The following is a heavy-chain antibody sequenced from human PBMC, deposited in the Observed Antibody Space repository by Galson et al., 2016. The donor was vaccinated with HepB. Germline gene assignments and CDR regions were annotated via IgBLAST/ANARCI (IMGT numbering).Heavy chain of an antibody. CDR3: ARRSYSNYIDS. D-gene: IGHD4-11*01. CDR2: ISHTGAI. J-gene: IGHJ4*02. Sequence: ETLSLTCSVSGDSINFDVYYWYWGWIRQSPGKGLEWIGTISHTGAIYSNSSLKSRLTISIGRSRHGFSLDLSSVTAADTAVYFCARRSYSNYIDSWGQGILVTVSS. CDR1: GDSINFDVYY. V-gene: IGHV4-39*01.